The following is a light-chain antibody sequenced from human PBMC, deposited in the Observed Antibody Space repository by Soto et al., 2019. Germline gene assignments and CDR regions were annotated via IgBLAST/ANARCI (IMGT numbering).Light chain of an antibody. Sequence: ENVLTQSPGTLSLSPGERATVSCRASQSITGSYLAWYQQPPGQAPRLLIYGASSRATGVPDRFSGSGSGTDFTLTISRLEPEDFAVYYCQQYYSIPLTFGGGTKVDIK. J-gene: IGKJ4*01. CDR1: QSITGSY. CDR2: GAS. V-gene: IGKV3-20*01. CDR3: QQYYSIPLT.